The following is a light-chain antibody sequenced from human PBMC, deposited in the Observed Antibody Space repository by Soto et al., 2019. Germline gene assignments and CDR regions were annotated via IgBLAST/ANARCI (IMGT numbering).Light chain of an antibody. Sequence: EIVLTQSPGTLSLSPGERATLSCRASQSVSNNYLAWYQQKPGQAPRLLIYDASNRATGIPARFSGSGSGTDFTLTISSLQPDDVATYYCQQYTCLWTFGPGTKVDIK. CDR2: DAS. V-gene: IGKV3-20*01. CDR3: QQYTCLWT. J-gene: IGKJ1*01. CDR1: QSVSNNY.